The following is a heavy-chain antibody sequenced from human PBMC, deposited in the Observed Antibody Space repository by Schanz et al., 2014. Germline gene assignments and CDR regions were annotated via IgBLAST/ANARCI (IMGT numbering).Heavy chain of an antibody. Sequence: QGQLVESGGGVVQPGRSLRLSCAASGFTFSSYAMHWVRQAPGKGLEWVSRMIGSGSSVFYADSVKGRFTISRDNSKNTLFLQMSSLRAEDTAVYYCARDGDFDYWGQGTLVTVSS. CDR3: ARDGDFDY. CDR1: GFTFSSYA. CDR2: MIGSGSSV. V-gene: IGHV3-30*04. J-gene: IGHJ4*02.